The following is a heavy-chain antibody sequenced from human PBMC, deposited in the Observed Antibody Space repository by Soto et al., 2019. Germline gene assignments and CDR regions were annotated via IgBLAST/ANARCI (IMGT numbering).Heavy chain of an antibody. CDR1: GFTFSSYG. V-gene: IGHV3-33*01. J-gene: IGHJ4*02. CDR3: ARVGETLPVHSSSFDY. Sequence: QVQLVESGGGVAQPGRSLRLSCAASGFTFSSYGMHWVRQAPGKGLEWVAVIWYDGSNKYYADSVKGRFTISRDNSKNTLYLQMNSLRAEDTAVYYCARVGETLPVHSSSFDYWGQGTLVTVSS. CDR2: IWYDGSNK. D-gene: IGHD6-13*01.